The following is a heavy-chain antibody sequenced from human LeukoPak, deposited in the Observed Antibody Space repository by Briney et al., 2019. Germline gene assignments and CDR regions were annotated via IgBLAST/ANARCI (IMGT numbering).Heavy chain of an antibody. J-gene: IGHJ4*02. CDR1: GFTFSSYS. CDR3: ARDPSGRAAGGRGDY. CDR2: ISTGSQYI. D-gene: IGHD6-13*01. Sequence: GGSLRLSCAASGFTFSSYSMNWVRQAPGKGLEWVSSISTGSQYIYYADSVKGRFTISRDNSKNTLYLQMNSLRAEDTAVYYCARDPSGRAAGGRGDYWGQGTLVTVSS. V-gene: IGHV3-21*01.